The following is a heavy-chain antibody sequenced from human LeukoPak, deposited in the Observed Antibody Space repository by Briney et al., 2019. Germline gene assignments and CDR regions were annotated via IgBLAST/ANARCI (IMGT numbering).Heavy chain of an antibody. CDR3: ARVRESQYDFWSGYSTYYFDY. J-gene: IGHJ4*02. CDR2: IYYSGST. D-gene: IGHD3-3*01. V-gene: IGHV4-59*01. CDR1: GGSISSYY. Sequence: PSETLSLTCTVSGGSISSYYWSWIRQPPGKGLEWIGYIYYSGSTNYNPSLKSRVTISVDTSKNQFSLKLSSVTAADTAVYYCARVRESQYDFWSGYSTYYFDYWGQGTLVTVSS.